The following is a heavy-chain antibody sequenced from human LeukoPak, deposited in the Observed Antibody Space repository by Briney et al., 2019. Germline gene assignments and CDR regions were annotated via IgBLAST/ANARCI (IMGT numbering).Heavy chain of an antibody. CDR1: GFTFSSYG. D-gene: IGHD3-3*01. CDR3: AKDQSSGVH. V-gene: IGHV3-23*01. CDR2: ISGSGGST. J-gene: IGHJ4*02. Sequence: QTGGSLRLSCAASGFTFSSYGITWVRQAPGKGLEWVSAISGSGGSTYYADSVKGRFTISRDNSKNTLYLQMNSLRAEDTAVYYCAKDQSSGVHWGQGTLVTVSS.